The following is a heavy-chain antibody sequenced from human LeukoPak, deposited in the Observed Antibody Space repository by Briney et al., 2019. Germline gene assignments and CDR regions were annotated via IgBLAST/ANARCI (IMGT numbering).Heavy chain of an antibody. CDR3: ARVLRWLHYFDY. CDR2: INHSRST. J-gene: IGHJ4*02. Sequence: SETLSLTCAVYGGSFSGYYWSWIRQPPGKGLEWIGEINHSRSTNYNPSLKSRVTISVDTSKNQFSLKLSSVTAADTAVYYCARVLRWLHYFDYWGQGTLVTVSS. V-gene: IGHV4-34*01. CDR1: GGSFSGYY. D-gene: IGHD5-24*01.